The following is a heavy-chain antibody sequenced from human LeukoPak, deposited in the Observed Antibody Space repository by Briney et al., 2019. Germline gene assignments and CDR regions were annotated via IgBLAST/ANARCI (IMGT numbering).Heavy chain of an antibody. D-gene: IGHD6-13*01. CDR3: ASGYSSSWYYFDY. CDR2: IYYSGST. Sequence: PSETLSLTCTVSGGSISSYYWSWIRQPPGKGLEWIGYIYYSGSTNYNPSLKSRVTISVDTSKNQFSLKLSSVHAADTAVYYCASGYSSSWYYFDYWGQGTLVTVSS. CDR1: GGSISSYY. V-gene: IGHV4-59*01. J-gene: IGHJ4*02.